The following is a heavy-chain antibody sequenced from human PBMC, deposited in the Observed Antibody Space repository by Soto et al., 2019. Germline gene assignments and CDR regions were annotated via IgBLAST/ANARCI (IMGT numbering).Heavy chain of an antibody. Sequence: EVQLLESGGGLVQPGRSLRLSCAASGFTFSNYAMSWVRQAPGQGLDWVSAISGSGGLTYYADSVKGRFTISRDNSKNTLFLQMNSLRGDDAAVYYCAKFFVETGSNSGWPWSFHYWGQGTLVTVSS. CDR1: GFTFSNYA. CDR3: AKFFVETGSNSGWPWSFHY. V-gene: IGHV3-23*01. CDR2: ISGSGGLT. J-gene: IGHJ4*02. D-gene: IGHD6-25*01.